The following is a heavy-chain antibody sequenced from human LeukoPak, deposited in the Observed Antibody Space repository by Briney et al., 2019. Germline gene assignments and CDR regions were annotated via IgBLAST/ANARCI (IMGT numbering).Heavy chain of an antibody. CDR3: ARANGNYDYFDY. J-gene: IGHJ4*02. Sequence: SQTLSLTCTVSGGSISSGGYYWSWIRQHPGKGLEWIGYIYYSGSTYYNPSLKSRVTMSVDTSKNQLSLKLSSVTAADTAVYYCARANGNYDYFDYWGQGTLVTVS. CDR2: IYYSGST. D-gene: IGHD1-7*01. V-gene: IGHV4-31*03. CDR1: GGSISSGGYY.